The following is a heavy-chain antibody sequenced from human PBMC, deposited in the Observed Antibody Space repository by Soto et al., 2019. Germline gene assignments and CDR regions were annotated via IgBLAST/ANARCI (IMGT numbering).Heavy chain of an antibody. D-gene: IGHD6-6*01. CDR2: LKQDGSVT. J-gene: IGHJ4*02. Sequence: EVQLVESGGGLVQTGGSLRLSCVASGFTFSNYWMTWVRQAPGKGLEWVANLKQDGSVTFYVDSMKGRFTVSRDNAKISFFLQMNSLRVEDTAVYYCARIGYSSSSLDYWGQGTLVTVSS. CDR1: GFTFSNYW. CDR3: ARIGYSSSSLDY. V-gene: IGHV3-7*01.